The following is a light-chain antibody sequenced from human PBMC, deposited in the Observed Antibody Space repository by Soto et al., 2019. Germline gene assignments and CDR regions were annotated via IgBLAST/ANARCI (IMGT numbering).Light chain of an antibody. CDR2: DVS. CDR3: RSYTSSSPLV. CDR1: SSDVGGYNY. Sequence: QSALTQPASVSGSPGQSITISCTGTSSDVGGYNYVSWYQQHPGKDPKLMIYDVSNRPSGVYNRFSGSKSGNTASLAISGLQAEDAAEYYCRSYTSSSPLVCGGGTKLTVL. V-gene: IGLV2-14*01. J-gene: IGLJ2*01.